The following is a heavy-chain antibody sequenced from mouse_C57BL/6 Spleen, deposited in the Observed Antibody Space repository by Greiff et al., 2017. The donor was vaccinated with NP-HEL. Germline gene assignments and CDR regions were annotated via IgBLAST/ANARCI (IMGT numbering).Heavy chain of an antibody. CDR2: IDPSDSYT. J-gene: IGHJ3*01. Sequence: VQLQQSGAELVMPGASVKLSCKASGYTFTSYWMHWVKQRPGQGLEWIGEIDPSDSYTNYNQKFKGKSTLTVDKSSSTAYMQLSSLTSEDSAVYYCARSNSNGFAYWGQVTLVTVSA. V-gene: IGHV1-69*01. CDR1: GYTFTSYW. CDR3: ARSNSNGFAY. D-gene: IGHD2-5*01.